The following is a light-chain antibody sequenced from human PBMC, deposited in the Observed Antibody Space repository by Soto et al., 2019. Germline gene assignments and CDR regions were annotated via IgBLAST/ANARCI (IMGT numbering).Light chain of an antibody. CDR1: SSDVGGYNY. CDR2: EVS. Sequence: QSALTQPPSASGSPGQSVTISCTGTSSDVGGYNYVSWYQQHPGKAPKLMIYEVSKRPSGVPDRFSGSKSGNTASLTVSGLQAADEADYFCSSYAGNKNVVFGGGTNVTVL. V-gene: IGLV2-8*01. J-gene: IGLJ2*01. CDR3: SSYAGNKNVV.